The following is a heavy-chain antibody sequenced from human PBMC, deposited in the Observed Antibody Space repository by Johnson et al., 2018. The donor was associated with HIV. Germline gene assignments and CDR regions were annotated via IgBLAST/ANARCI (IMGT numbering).Heavy chain of an antibody. J-gene: IGHJ3*02. V-gene: IGHV3-30-3*01. CDR1: GFTVSSNY. CDR3: ARDFPSPLDAFDI. Sequence: QVQLVESGGGLVKPGGSLRLSCAASGFTVSSNYMSWVRQAPGKGLEWVAVISYDGSNKYYTDSVKGRFTISRDNSKNTLCLQMNSLRAEDTAVYYCARDFPSPLDAFDIWGQGTMVTVSS. CDR2: ISYDGSNK.